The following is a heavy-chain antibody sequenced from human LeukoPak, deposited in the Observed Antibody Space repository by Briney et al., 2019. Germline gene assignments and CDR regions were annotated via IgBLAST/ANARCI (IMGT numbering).Heavy chain of an antibody. CDR2: VNNHGGT. Sequence: SETLSLTCTVSGGSISTYSWNWIRQPPGQGLEWIGYVNNHGGTYNNPPLKSRVTVSLDMSKNQFSLKLSSATAADTAVYYCARDAGGTWFDPWGQGILVTVSS. CDR3: ARDAGGTWFDP. J-gene: IGHJ5*02. CDR1: GGSISTYS. V-gene: IGHV4-59*01.